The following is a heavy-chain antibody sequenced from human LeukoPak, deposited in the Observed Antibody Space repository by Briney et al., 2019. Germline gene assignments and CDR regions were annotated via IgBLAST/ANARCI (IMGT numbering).Heavy chain of an antibody. V-gene: IGHV4-59*01. CDR2: IYYSGST. D-gene: IGHD2-15*01. CDR1: GGSISSYY. CDR3: ARDGYCSGGSCWFDP. J-gene: IGHJ5*02. Sequence: PSETLSLTCTVSGGSISSYYWSWIRQPPGKGLEWIGYIYYSGSTNFNPSLKSRVTLSVDTSKNQFSLKLSSVTAADTAVYYCARDGYCSGGSCWFDPWGQGTLVTVSS.